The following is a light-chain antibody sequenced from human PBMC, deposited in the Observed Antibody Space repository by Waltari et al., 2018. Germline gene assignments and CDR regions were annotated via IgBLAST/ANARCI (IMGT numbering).Light chain of an antibody. Sequence: QSALTQPASVSGSRGQSITISCTGTSSDVGSYNYVSWYQQHPGKAPKLLISDVSKRPSGVTNRCSGSKSGNTASLTSSGLQAEDEADYYCTSYTSSNTYVFGTGTKVTVL. CDR3: TSYTSSNTYV. V-gene: IGLV2-14*01. CDR2: DVS. CDR1: SSDVGSYNY. J-gene: IGLJ1*01.